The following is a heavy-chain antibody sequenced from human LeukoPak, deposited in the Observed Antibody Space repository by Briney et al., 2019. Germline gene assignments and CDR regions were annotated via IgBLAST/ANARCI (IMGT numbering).Heavy chain of an antibody. V-gene: IGHV4-34*01. CDR2: INHSGST. CDR3: ARANGETGP. D-gene: IGHD3-10*01. J-gene: IGHJ5*02. Sequence: SETLSLTCAVYGGSLSGYYWSWIRQPPGKGLEWIGEINHSGSTNYNPSLKSRVTISVDTSKNQFSLKLSSVTAADTAVYYCARANGETGPWGQGTLVTVSS. CDR1: GGSLSGYY.